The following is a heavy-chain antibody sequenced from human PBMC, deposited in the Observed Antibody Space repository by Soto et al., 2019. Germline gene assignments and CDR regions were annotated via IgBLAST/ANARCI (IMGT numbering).Heavy chain of an antibody. J-gene: IGHJ4*02. CDR3: AHSRYSRSSFDY. D-gene: IGHD6-6*01. CDR2: IYWDDDK. V-gene: IGHV2-5*02. CDR1: GFSLTSNDVG. Sequence: SGPTLVNPTQTLTLTCTFSGFSLTSNDVGVGWIRQPPGKALEWLALIYWDDDKRYSPSLKSRLTITKDTSKNQVVLRMTNMDPVDTATYYCAHSRYSRSSFDYWGQGALVTVSS.